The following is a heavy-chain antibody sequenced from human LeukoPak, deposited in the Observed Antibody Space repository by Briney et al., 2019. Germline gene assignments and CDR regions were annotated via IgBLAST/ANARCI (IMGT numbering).Heavy chain of an antibody. V-gene: IGHV4-59*01. CDR3: ARDSRQQRVLEY. CDR1: GGSISSYY. CDR2: IYYSGST. J-gene: IGHJ4*02. Sequence: SETLSLTCTVSGGSISSYYWSWIRQPPGKGLEWIGYIYYSGSTNYNPSLKSRVTISVDTSKNQFSLKLSSVTAADTAVYYCARDSRQQRVLEYWGQETLVTVSS. D-gene: IGHD6-13*01.